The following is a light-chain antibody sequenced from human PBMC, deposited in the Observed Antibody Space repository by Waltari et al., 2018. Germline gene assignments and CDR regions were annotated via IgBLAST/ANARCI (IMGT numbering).Light chain of an antibody. CDR2: KAS. V-gene: IGKV1-5*03. CDR1: QSISKW. Sequence: DIQMTQSPSTLSASVGARVIFSCRASQSISKWLAWYQQKPGKAPKLLIYKASTLESGGPSRFSGSGSRTEFTLTISSLQPEDFATYDCQRYNSYSLLSFGGGTKGEIK. J-gene: IGKJ4*01. CDR3: QRYNSYSLLS.